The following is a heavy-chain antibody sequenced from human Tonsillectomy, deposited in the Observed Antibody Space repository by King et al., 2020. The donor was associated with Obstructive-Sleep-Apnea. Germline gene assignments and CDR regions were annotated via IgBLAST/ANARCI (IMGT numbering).Heavy chain of an antibody. V-gene: IGHV3-11*01. CDR1: GFTFSDYY. Sequence: VQLVESGGGLVKPGGSLRLSCAASGFTFSDYYMTWIRQAPGKGLEWVSYISSSGATIYYADSVKGRFTISRDNAKNSLFLQMSSLSAEDTAVYYCAWNSSSWYYFDYWGQGTLVTVSS. D-gene: IGHD6-13*01. J-gene: IGHJ4*02. CDR2: ISSSGATI. CDR3: AWNSSSWYYFDY.